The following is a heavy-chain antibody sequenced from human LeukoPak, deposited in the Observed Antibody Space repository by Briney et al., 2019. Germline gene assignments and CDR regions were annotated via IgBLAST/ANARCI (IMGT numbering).Heavy chain of an antibody. V-gene: IGHV3-74*01. Sequence: QPGGSLRLSCAASGFTFSSYWMHWVRQAPGEGLMWVSRISSDGSSTNYADSVKGRFTISRDTAKNTLYLQMDSLRAEDTAVYFCAKDLTGGNHHIDYWGQGTLVTVSS. CDR1: GFTFSSYW. CDR3: AKDLTGGNHHIDY. CDR2: ISSDGSST. J-gene: IGHJ4*02. D-gene: IGHD1-14*01.